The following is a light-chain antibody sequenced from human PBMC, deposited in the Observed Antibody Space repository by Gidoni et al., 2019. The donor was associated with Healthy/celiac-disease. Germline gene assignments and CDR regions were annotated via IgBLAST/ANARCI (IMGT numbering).Light chain of an antibody. V-gene: IGKV1-39*01. CDR2: AAS. CDR3: QQSYSTPWT. Sequence: DLQMTQSPSSLSASVGDRVTITCRASQSISSYLNWYQQKPVKAPKLLIYAASSLQSGVPSRFSGSGSGTDFTLTISSLQPEDFATYDCQQSYSTPWTFGQGTKVEIK. CDR1: QSISSY. J-gene: IGKJ1*01.